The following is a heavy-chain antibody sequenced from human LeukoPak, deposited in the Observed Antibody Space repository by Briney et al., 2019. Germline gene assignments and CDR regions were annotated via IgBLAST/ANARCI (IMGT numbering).Heavy chain of an antibody. D-gene: IGHD2-2*03. J-gene: IGHJ6*03. Sequence: GGSLRLSCAASGFTFSTYNMNWVRQAPGKGLEWVSSISGSSSYIYYADSVKGRFSISRDNAKNSLYLQMNSLRAEDTAVYYCARGGYCSSDSCRAGYYYYYYMDVWGKGTTVAISS. V-gene: IGHV3-21*01. CDR1: GFTFSTYN. CDR3: ARGGYCSSDSCRAGYYYYYYMDV. CDR2: ISGSSSYI.